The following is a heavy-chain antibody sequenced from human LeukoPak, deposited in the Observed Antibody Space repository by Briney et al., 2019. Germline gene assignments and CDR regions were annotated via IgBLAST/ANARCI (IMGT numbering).Heavy chain of an antibody. J-gene: IGHJ4*02. CDR1: GFTFSIYA. Sequence: GGSLRLSCAASGFTFSIYAMSWVRQAPGKGLEWLSGVSPPGGGTYYADSVKGRFTASRDDPHNTLYLQMNSVRAENTAVYFCARGGVDHYGSGTYYLMYYFDHWGQGALVTVSS. CDR2: VSPPGGGT. V-gene: IGHV3-23*01. D-gene: IGHD3-10*01. CDR3: ARGGVDHYGSGTYYLMYYFDH.